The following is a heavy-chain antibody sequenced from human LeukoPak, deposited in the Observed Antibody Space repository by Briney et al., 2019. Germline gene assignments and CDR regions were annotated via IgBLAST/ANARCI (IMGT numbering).Heavy chain of an antibody. J-gene: IGHJ1*01. D-gene: IGHD3-9*01. CDR3: ARADSYYDILTGYSRAEYFQR. CDR1: GGSISSYY. CDR2: IYTSGST. Sequence: PSETLSLTCTVSGGSISSYYWSWIRQPAGKGLEWIGRIYTSGSTNYNPSLKSRVTMSVDTSKNQFSLKLSSVTAADTAVYYCARADSYYDILTGYSRAEYFQRWGQGTLVTVSS. V-gene: IGHV4-4*07.